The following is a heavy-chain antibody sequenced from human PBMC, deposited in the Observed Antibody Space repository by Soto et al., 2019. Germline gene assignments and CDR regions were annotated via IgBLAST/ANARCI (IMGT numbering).Heavy chain of an antibody. D-gene: IGHD5-12*01. J-gene: IGHJ6*03. CDR3: ATVGGRPGGGYDWYYYYMDV. Sequence: ASVKVSCKVSGYTLTELSMHWVRQAPGKGLEWMGGFDPEDGETIYAQKFQGRVTMTEDTSTDTAYMELSSLRSEDTAVYYCATVGGRPGGGYDWYYYYMDVWGKGTTVTVSS. CDR2: FDPEDGET. CDR1: GYTLTELS. V-gene: IGHV1-24*01.